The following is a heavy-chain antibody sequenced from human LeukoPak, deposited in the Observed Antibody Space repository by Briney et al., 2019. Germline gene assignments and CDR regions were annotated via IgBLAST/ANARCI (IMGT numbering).Heavy chain of an antibody. Sequence: ASVKVSCKASGYTFTGYYMHWVRQAPGQGLEWMGWINPNSGGTNYAQKFQGRVTMTRDTSISTAYMELSRLRSDDTAVYYCARDHGYYDYVWGSYFSFDYWGQGTLVTVSS. V-gene: IGHV1-2*02. D-gene: IGHD3-16*01. CDR2: INPNSGGT. J-gene: IGHJ4*02. CDR1: GYTFTGYY. CDR3: ARDHGYYDYVWGSYFSFDY.